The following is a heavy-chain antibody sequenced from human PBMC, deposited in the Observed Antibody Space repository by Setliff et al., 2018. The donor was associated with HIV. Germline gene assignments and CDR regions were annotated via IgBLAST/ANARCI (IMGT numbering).Heavy chain of an antibody. CDR3: AHIGAGPVVMSS. CDR1: GLLFPNAW. D-gene: IGHD2-2*01. J-gene: IGHJ4*02. V-gene: IGHV3-15*01. Sequence: PGGSLRLSCAASGLLFPNAWMSWVRQAPGKGLEWVGRIKTKTDGGTTDYAAHVKGRFTISRDDSKNTVYLQMDSLKIEDTAVYYGAHIGAGPVVMSSWGQGTLVTVSS. CDR2: IKTKTDGGTT.